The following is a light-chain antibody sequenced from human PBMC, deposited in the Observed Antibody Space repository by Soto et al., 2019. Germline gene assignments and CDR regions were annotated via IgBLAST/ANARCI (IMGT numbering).Light chain of an antibody. Sequence: DIVLTQSPGTLSLSVGERAALSCRASQSVTDTYLAWYQQKPGQAPRLIIYGTSIKATGIPDRFTGSGSGTDFTLTISRLAPEDFAVYYCQQYGSSPVTFGGGTRVEI. CDR3: QQYGSSPVT. J-gene: IGKJ4*01. CDR1: QSVTDTY. V-gene: IGKV3-20*01. CDR2: GTS.